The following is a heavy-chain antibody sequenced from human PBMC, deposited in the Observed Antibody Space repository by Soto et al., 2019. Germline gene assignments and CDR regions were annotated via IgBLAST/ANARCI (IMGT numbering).Heavy chain of an antibody. CDR2: IIPIFGTA. CDR1: GGTFSSYA. D-gene: IGHD2-2*01. V-gene: IGHV1-69*12. J-gene: IGHJ5*02. Sequence: QVQLVQSGAEVKKPGSSVKVSCKASGGTFSSYAISWVRQAPGQGLEWMGGIIPIFGTANYAQKFQGRVTITAEESTSTAYMELSSLRSEDTAVYYCARDGGDCISTSCYGWFDPWGQGTLVTVSS. CDR3: ARDGGDCISTSCYGWFDP.